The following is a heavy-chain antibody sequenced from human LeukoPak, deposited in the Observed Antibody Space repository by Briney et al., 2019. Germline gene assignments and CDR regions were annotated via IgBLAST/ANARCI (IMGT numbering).Heavy chain of an antibody. V-gene: IGHV3-21*01. CDR3: ARIEMATAPYFDY. D-gene: IGHD5-12*01. CDR2: ISSSSSYI. CDR1: GFTFSSYS. J-gene: IGHJ4*02. Sequence: PGGSLRLSCAASGFTFSSYSMNWVRQAPGKGLEWVSSISSSSSYIYYADSVKGRFTISRDNARNSLYLQMNSLRAEDTAVYYCARIEMATAPYFDYWDQGTLVTVSS.